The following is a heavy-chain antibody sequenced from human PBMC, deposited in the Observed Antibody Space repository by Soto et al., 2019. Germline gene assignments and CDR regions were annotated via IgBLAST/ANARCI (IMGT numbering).Heavy chain of an antibody. J-gene: IGHJ4*02. CDR2: IYWDDDK. CDR3: ARRTISAATDYFDY. Sequence: QITLKESGPTLVKPTQTLMLSCTFCGFSLSTGAVCVGRIRQPPGKALEWLALIYWDDDKRYSPSLKSRLTITKDISKNQVVLTMTNIDPVDTATYFCARRTISAATDYFDYWGQGTLVTVSS. V-gene: IGHV2-5*02. CDR1: GFSLSTGAVC. D-gene: IGHD6-13*01.